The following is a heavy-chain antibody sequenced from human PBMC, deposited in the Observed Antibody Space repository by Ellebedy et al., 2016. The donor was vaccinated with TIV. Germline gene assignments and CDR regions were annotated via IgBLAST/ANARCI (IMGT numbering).Heavy chain of an antibody. V-gene: IGHV4-30-4*08. Sequence: SWVRQPPGKGLEWIGYIYYSGSTYYNPSLKSRVSISVDTSKNQFSLKLSSVTAADTAVYYCARFITMVVVVMPSDAFDIWGQGTMVTVSS. J-gene: IGHJ3*02. CDR3: ARFITMVVVVMPSDAFDI. CDR2: IYYSGST. D-gene: IGHD3-22*01.